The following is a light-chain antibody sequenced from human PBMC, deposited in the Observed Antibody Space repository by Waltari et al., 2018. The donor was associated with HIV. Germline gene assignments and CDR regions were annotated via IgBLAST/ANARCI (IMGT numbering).Light chain of an antibody. CDR2: KAS. CDR3: QQSWT. Sequence: DIQMTQPPSTLSASVGDRVTITCRASQSISSWLAWYQQKPGKAPKLLIYKASSLESGVPSRFSGSGSGTEFTLTISSLQPDDFATYYCQQSWTFGQGTKVEIK. J-gene: IGKJ1*01. V-gene: IGKV1-5*03. CDR1: QSISSW.